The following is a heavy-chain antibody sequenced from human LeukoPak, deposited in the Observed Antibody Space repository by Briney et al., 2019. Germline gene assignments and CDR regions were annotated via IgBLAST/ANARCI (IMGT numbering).Heavy chain of an antibody. CDR3: ARLVPAVAGNNWFDP. J-gene: IGHJ5*02. V-gene: IGHV4-34*01. Sequence: SSETLSLTCAVYGGSFSGYYWSWIRQPPGKGLEWIGEINHSGSTNYNPSLKSRVTISVDTSKNQFSLKLSSVTAADTAVYYCARLVPAVAGNNWFDPWGQGTLVTVSS. D-gene: IGHD6-19*01. CDR1: GGSFSGYY. CDR2: INHSGST.